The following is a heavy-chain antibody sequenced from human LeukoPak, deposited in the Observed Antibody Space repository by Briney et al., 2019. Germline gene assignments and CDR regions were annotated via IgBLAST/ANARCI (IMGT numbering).Heavy chain of an antibody. CDR1: GYTFTSYA. D-gene: IGHD2-21*02. V-gene: IGHV1-3*04. J-gene: IGHJ4*02. CDR3: ARNTETAIPLPYYFNY. Sequence: ASVKVSCKASGYTFTSYAMHWVRQAPGQRLECMGWINTGNGNTKYSQKFQGRVTITRDTSASTAYMDLSSLRSEDTAVYYCARNTETAIPLPYYFNYWGQGTLVTVSS. CDR2: INTGNGNT.